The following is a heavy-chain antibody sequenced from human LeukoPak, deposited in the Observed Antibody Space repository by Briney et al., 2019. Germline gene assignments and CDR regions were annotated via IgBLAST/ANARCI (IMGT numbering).Heavy chain of an antibody. CDR3: ARARITMIVVVPYYFDY. CDR1: GGSISSSSYY. D-gene: IGHD3-22*01. CDR2: INHSGSS. J-gene: IGHJ4*02. V-gene: IGHV4-39*07. Sequence: PSETLSLTCTVSGGSISSSSYYWSWIRQPPGKGLEWIGGINHSGSSNYNPSLKSRVTISVDTSKNQFSLKLSSVTAADTAVYYCARARITMIVVVPYYFDYWGQGTLVTVSS.